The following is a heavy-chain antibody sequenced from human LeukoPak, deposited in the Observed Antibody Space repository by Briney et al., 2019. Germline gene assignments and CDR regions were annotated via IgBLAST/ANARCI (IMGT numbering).Heavy chain of an antibody. D-gene: IGHD3-22*01. Sequence: GGSLRLSCAASGFTFSSYAMSWVRQASGKGLQWVSAISGSGGSTFYADSVKGRFTISRDNSKNTLYLQMNSMRAEDTAVYYCAKDSSSGSRCYYMDVWGKGTTVTVSS. CDR2: ISGSGGST. V-gene: IGHV3-23*01. J-gene: IGHJ6*03. CDR1: GFTFSSYA. CDR3: AKDSSSGSRCYYMDV.